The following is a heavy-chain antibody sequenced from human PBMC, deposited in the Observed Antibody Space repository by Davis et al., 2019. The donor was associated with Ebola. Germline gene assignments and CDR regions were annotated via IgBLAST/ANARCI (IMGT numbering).Heavy chain of an antibody. V-gene: IGHV4-34*01. CDR1: RGSLSGYY. J-gene: IGHJ4*02. CDR3: ASTIFGVVINPYYFDY. CDR2: INHSGST. D-gene: IGHD3-3*01. Sequence: SETLSLTCAVYRGSLSGYYWNWIRQPPGKGLEWIGEINHSGSTNYNPSLKSRVSISADTSKNQFSLKLSSVTAADTAVYYCASTIFGVVINPYYFDYWGQGTLVTVSS.